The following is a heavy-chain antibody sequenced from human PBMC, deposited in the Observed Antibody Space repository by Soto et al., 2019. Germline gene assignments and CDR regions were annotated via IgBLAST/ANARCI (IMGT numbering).Heavy chain of an antibody. CDR1: GFPFSRYD. V-gene: IGHV3-33*06. CDR3: GKVLYASESFDSEEAPYGMDV. Sequence: PGGSLRLSCAASGFPFSRYDMHWVRQAPGKGLEWVAVLWFDGSNEYYADSVQGRFTISRDNSKNTLYLQMDSLRAEDTAVYYCGKVLYASESFDSEEAPYGMDVWGQGTMVTVSS. CDR2: LWFDGSNE. D-gene: IGHD3-10*01. J-gene: IGHJ6*02.